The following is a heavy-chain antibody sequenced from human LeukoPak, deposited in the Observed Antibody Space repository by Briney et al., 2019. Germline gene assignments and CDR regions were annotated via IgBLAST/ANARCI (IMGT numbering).Heavy chain of an antibody. CDR3: SEGYFEPFDH. D-gene: IGHD2/OR15-2a*01. J-gene: IGHJ4*02. V-gene: IGHV4-59*02. CDR1: GVSVSTSH. CDR2: LSYTGKT. Sequence: SETLSLTCNVSGVSVSTSHWNWIRQRPGKGLEWIGCLSYTGKTDYNPSLKSRGSISLGSSNNHFSLKLTSVTAADTAVYYCSEGYFEPFDHWGQGILVTVSS.